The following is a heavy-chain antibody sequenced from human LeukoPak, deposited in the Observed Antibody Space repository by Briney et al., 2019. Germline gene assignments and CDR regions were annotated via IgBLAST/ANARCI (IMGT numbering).Heavy chain of an antibody. D-gene: IGHD3-3*01. V-gene: IGHV5-51*01. CDR1: GYTFSSYW. CDR3: ARQNDFRLDY. J-gene: IGHJ4*02. Sequence: SGESLKISCKGSGYTFSSYWIGRVRQMPGKGLEWMGIIYPGDSDTRYSPSLQGQVTISVDTSIGTAYLQWSSLKASDTAIYYCARQNDFRLDYWGQGTLVTVSS. CDR2: IYPGDSDT.